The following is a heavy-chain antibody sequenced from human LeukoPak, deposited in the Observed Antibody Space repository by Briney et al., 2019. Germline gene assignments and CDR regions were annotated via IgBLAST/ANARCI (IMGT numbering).Heavy chain of an antibody. Sequence: SSETLSLTCTVSGGSISSSSYYWGWIRQPPGKGLEWIGSIYYSGSTYYNPSLKSRVTISVDTSKNQFSLKLSSVTAADTAVYYCARWRRNYDFWSGYPPPGFDPWGQGTLVTVSS. CDR2: IYYSGST. V-gene: IGHV4-39*07. CDR1: GGSISSSSYY. D-gene: IGHD3-3*01. CDR3: ARWRRNYDFWSGYPPPGFDP. J-gene: IGHJ5*02.